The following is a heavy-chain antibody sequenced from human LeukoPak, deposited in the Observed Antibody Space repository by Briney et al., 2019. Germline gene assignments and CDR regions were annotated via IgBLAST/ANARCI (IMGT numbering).Heavy chain of an antibody. CDR3: ASPSSSWPHYGMDV. V-gene: IGHV3-66*02. CDR2: IYSGGST. CDR1: GFTFSSYW. D-gene: IGHD6-13*01. J-gene: IGHJ6*02. Sequence: PGGSLRLSCAASGFTFSSYWMHWVRQAPGKGLEWVSVIYSGGSTYYADSVKGRFTISRDNSKNTLYLQMNSLRAEDTAVYYCASPSSSWPHYGMDVWGQGTTVTVSS.